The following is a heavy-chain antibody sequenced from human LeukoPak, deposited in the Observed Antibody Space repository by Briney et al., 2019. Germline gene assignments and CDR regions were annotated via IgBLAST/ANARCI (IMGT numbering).Heavy chain of an antibody. CDR1: GFTVSSNY. Sequence: GGSLRLSCAASGFTVSSNYMSWVRQAPGKGLEWVSVIYSGGSTYYADSVKGRFTISRDNSKNTLYLQMNSLRAEDTAVYYCAREEYSYGHDAFDIWGQGTMVTVSS. J-gene: IGHJ3*02. CDR3: AREEYSYGHDAFDI. D-gene: IGHD5-18*01. CDR2: IYSGGST. V-gene: IGHV3-53*01.